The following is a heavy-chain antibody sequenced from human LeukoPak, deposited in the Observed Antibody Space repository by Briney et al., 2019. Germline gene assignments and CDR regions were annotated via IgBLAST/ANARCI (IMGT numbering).Heavy chain of an antibody. J-gene: IGHJ4*02. D-gene: IGHD1-26*01. CDR3: ASPTGSYGSRIDY. V-gene: IGHV3-74*01. CDR2: INSDGSST. Sequence: GSLRLSCAASGFTFSSYWMLWVRQAPGKGLVWVSRINSDGSSTAYADSVKGRFTISRDNAKNTLYLQMNSLTDGDTAVYYCASPTGSYGSRIDYWGQGTLVTVSS. CDR1: GFTFSSYW.